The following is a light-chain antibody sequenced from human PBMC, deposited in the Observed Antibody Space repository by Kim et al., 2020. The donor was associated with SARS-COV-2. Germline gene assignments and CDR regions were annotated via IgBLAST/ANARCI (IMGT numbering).Light chain of an antibody. CDR1: QSVSSRF. V-gene: IGKV3D-7*01. CDR3: HQYGTWPWT. Sequence: SPEKRVTLPCRASQSVSSRFLSWYQHKPGQAPRLLIYGAYSRATGVPARISGSGSGTEFTLTISSLQSDDVALYYCHQYGTWPWTFGQGTKVDIK. CDR2: GAY. J-gene: IGKJ1*01.